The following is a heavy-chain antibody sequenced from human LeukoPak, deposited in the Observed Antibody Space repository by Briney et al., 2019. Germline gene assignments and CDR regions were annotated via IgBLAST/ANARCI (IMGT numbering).Heavy chain of an antibody. J-gene: IGHJ6*03. Sequence: GRSLRLSCAASGFTFRSYAMHWVRQAPGKGLEWVAVISDDGSNKYYADSVKGRFTISRDNSKNTLYLQMNSLRAEDTAVYYCAKAGPRSGSDIDYYYYYMDVWGKGTTVTVSS. CDR1: GFTFRSYA. V-gene: IGHV3-30-3*01. CDR3: AKAGPRSGSDIDYYYYYMDV. D-gene: IGHD3-3*01. CDR2: ISDDGSNK.